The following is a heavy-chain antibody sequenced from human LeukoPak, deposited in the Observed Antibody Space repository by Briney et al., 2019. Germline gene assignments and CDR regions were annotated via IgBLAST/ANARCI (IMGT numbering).Heavy chain of an antibody. CDR2: IYHSGST. D-gene: IGHD1-26*01. Sequence: SETLSLTCTVSGGSISSYYWSWIRQPPGKGLEWIGSIYHSGSTYYNPSLKSRVTISVDTSKNQFSLKLSSVTAADTAVYYCARIAHYSGSYYYYYYYMDVWGKGTTVTVSS. CDR1: GGSISSYY. J-gene: IGHJ6*03. V-gene: IGHV4-59*08. CDR3: ARIAHYSGSYYYYYYYMDV.